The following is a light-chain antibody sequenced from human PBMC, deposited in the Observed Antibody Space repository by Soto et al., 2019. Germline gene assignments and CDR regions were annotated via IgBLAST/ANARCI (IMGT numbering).Light chain of an antibody. Sequence: QSVLTQPASVSGSPGQSITISCTGASSDVGGYNYVSWYQQHPGKAPKLMIYEVSNRPSGVSSRFSGSKSDNTASLTISGLQSEDEPDYYCSSYTDSRTYVFGTGTKVTVL. CDR2: EVS. J-gene: IGLJ1*01. CDR1: SSDVGGYNY. CDR3: SSYTDSRTYV. V-gene: IGLV2-14*01.